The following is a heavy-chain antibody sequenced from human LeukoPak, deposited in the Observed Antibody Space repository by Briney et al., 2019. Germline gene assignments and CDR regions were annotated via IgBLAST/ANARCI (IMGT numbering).Heavy chain of an antibody. CDR2: IRTNIENTM. J-gene: IGHJ3*02. Sequence: GGSLRLSCAASGFTFSSYWMHWVRQAPGKGLEWISNIRTNIENTMFYADSVKGRFTISRDGAKNSLSLQMNSLRDEDTAVYYCVRDHIYAFDIWGRGTTVTVSS. V-gene: IGHV3-48*02. CDR1: GFTFSSYW. D-gene: IGHD2-21*01. CDR3: VRDHIYAFDI.